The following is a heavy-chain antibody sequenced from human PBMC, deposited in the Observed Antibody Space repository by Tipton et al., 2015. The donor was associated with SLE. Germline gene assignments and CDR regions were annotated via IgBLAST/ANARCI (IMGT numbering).Heavy chain of an antibody. D-gene: IGHD4-23*01. CDR3: ARYDYGGNSYFDY. Sequence: TLSLTCAVYGGSFSGYYWSWIRRPPGKGLEWIGEINHSGSTKYNPSLKSRVTISVDTSKNQFSLKLSSVTAADTAVYYCARYDYGGNSYFDYWGQGTLVTVSS. CDR2: INHSGST. J-gene: IGHJ4*02. V-gene: IGHV4-34*01. CDR1: GGSFSGYY.